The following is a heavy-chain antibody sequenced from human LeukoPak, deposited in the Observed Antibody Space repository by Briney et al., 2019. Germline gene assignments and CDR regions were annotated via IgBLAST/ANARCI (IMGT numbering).Heavy chain of an antibody. CDR2: IYYSGST. V-gene: IGHV4-61*01. J-gene: IGHJ4*02. Sequence: SETLSLTCTVSGGSVSSGSYYWSWIRQPPGKGLEWIGYIYYSGSTNYNPSLKSRVTISVDTSKNQFSLRLSSVTAADTAVYYCARDPRAYNTSPEPHCDYWGQGTLVTVSS. CDR3: ARDPRAYNTSPEPHCDY. D-gene: IGHD6-6*01. CDR1: GGSVSSGSYY.